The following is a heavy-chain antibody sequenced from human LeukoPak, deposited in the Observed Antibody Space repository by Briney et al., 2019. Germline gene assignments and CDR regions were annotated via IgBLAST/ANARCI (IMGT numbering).Heavy chain of an antibody. CDR2: INPNSGGT. J-gene: IGHJ5*02. CDR1: GYTFTGYY. D-gene: IGHD6-13*01. V-gene: IGHV1-2*02. Sequence: GASVKVSCKASGYTFTGYYIHWVRQAPGQGLEWMGWINPNSGGTNYAQKFQGRVTMTRDTSISTAYMELSRLRSDDTAVYYCARDKAAANWFDPWGQGTLVTVSS. CDR3: ARDKAAANWFDP.